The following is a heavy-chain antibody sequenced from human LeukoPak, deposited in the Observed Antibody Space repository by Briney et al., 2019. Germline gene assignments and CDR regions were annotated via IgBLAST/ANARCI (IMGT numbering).Heavy chain of an antibody. Sequence: GGSLRLSCAASGFTFDDYGMSWVRQAPGKGLEWVSGINWNGGSTGYADSVKGRFTISRDNVKNSLYLQMNSLRAEDTALYYCARDRSAAGNGVADYWGQGTLVTVSS. V-gene: IGHV3-20*04. J-gene: IGHJ4*02. CDR2: INWNGGST. CDR1: GFTFDDYG. D-gene: IGHD2-8*01. CDR3: ARDRSAAGNGVADY.